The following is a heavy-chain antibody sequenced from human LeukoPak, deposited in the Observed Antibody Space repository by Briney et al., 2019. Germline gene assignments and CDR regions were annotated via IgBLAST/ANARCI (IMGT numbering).Heavy chain of an antibody. CDR2: ITSGSTTI. J-gene: IGHJ4*02. V-gene: IGHV3-48*04. CDR1: GFRFESHT. Sequence: GGSLRPSCGASGFRFESHTMGWVRQAPGKGLEWISSITSGSTTIYYGDSVRGRFTVSRDNAENSLYLQMNNMRVSDTAVYFCARDVGDGEYFFDFWGQGTLVSVSS. D-gene: IGHD3-16*01. CDR3: ARDVGDGEYFFDF.